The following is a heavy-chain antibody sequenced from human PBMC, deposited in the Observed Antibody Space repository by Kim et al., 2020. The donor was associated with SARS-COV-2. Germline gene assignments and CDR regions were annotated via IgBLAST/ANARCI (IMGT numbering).Heavy chain of an antibody. CDR3: AKDKVYYYGSGSYSFDY. CDR1: GFTFSSYG. CDR2: ISYDGSNK. D-gene: IGHD3-10*01. V-gene: IGHV3-30*18. Sequence: GGSLRLSCAASGFTFSSYGMHWVRQAPGKGLEWVAVISYDGSNKYYADSVKGRFTISRDNSKNTLYLQMNSLRAEDTAVYYCAKDKVYYYGSGSYSFDYWGQGTLVTVSS. J-gene: IGHJ4*02.